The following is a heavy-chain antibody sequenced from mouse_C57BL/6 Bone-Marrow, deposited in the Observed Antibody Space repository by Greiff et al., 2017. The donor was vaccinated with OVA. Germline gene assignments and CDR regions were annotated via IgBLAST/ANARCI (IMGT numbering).Heavy chain of an antibody. D-gene: IGHD1-1*01. J-gene: IGHJ2*01. CDR3: TRNYYGSSYYFDY. Sequence: VQLQQSGTVLARPGASVKMSCKTSGYTFTSYWMHWVKQRPGQGLEWIGAIYPGNSDTSYNQKFKGKAKMTAVTSASTDYMEISSLTNEDSAVYYCTRNYYGSSYYFDYWGQGTTLTVSS. V-gene: IGHV1-5*01. CDR2: IYPGNSDT. CDR1: GYTFTSYW.